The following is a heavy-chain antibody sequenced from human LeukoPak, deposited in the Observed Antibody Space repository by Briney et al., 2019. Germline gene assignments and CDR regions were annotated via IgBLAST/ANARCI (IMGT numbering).Heavy chain of an antibody. CDR1: GGSISSYY. J-gene: IGHJ3*02. D-gene: IGHD4-23*01. Sequence: SETLSLTCTVSGGSISSYYWSWIRQPPGKGLEWIGYIYYSGSTNYNPSLKSRVTISVDTSKNQFSLKLSSVTAADTAVYYCASSGGNSVTFDIWGQGTMVTVSS. CDR2: IYYSGST. V-gene: IGHV4-59*01. CDR3: ASSGGNSVTFDI.